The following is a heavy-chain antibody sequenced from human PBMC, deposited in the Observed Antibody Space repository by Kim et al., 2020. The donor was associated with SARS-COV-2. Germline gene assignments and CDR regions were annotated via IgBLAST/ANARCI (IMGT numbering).Heavy chain of an antibody. CDR1: GGSISSSSYY. J-gene: IGHJ4*02. CDR2: IYYSGST. CDR3: ARHGAGYCSGGSCATFDY. V-gene: IGHV4-39*01. Sequence: SETLSLTCTVSGGSISSSSYYWGWIRQPPGKGLEWIGSIYYSGSTYYNPSLKSRVTISVDTSKNQFSLKLSSVTAADTAVYYCARHGAGYCSGGSCATFDYWGQGTLVTVSS. D-gene: IGHD2-15*01.